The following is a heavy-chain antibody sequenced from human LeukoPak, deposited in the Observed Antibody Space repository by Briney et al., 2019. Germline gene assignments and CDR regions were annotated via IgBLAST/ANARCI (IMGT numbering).Heavy chain of an antibody. CDR2: ISSSSSYI. Sequence: GGSLRLSCAASGFTFSSYSMNWVRQAPGKGLEWVSSISSSSSYIYYAGSVKGRFTISRDNAKNSLYLQMNSLRAEDTAVYYCARYYGSGVFNYFDYWGQGTLVTVSS. J-gene: IGHJ4*02. CDR1: GFTFSSYS. CDR3: ARYYGSGVFNYFDY. V-gene: IGHV3-21*01. D-gene: IGHD3-10*01.